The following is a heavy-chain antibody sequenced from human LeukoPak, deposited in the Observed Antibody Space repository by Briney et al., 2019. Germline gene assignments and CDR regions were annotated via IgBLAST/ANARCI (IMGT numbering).Heavy chain of an antibody. CDR2: ISYDGSNK. V-gene: IGHV3-30*18. Sequence: PGGSLRLSCAASGFTFSSYGMPWVRQAPGKGLEWVAVISYDGSNKYYADSVKGRFTISRDNSKNTLYLQMNSLRAEDTAVYYCAKDWVQTDYWGQGTLVTVSS. D-gene: IGHD3-10*01. J-gene: IGHJ4*02. CDR1: GFTFSSYG. CDR3: AKDWVQTDY.